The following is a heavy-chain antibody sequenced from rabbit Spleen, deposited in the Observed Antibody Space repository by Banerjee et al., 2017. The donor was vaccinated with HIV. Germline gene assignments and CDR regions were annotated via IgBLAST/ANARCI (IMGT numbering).Heavy chain of an antibody. D-gene: IGHD1-1*01. J-gene: IGHJ4*01. CDR2: IYTTSGST. CDR3: ARDPAYSSGSGSAIPYL. V-gene: IGHV1S43*01. Sequence: QQQLEESGGGLVKPGGTLTLTCKASGIDFSNYFYMCWVRQAPGSGLELIACIYTTSGSTWYASWAKGRFTISQSTSLNTVDLKMTSLTDADTATYFCARDPAYSSGSGSAIPYLWGPGTLVTVS. CDR1: GIDFSNYFY.